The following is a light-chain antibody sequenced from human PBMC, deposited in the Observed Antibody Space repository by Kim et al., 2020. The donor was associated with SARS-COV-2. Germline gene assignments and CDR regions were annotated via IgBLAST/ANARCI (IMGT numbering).Light chain of an antibody. CDR2: DVS. Sequence: GQPITISCTGNSNDVGGYNFVSWYQQHPGKAPKLMIYDVSTRPSGVSNRFSGSKSGNTASLTISGLQAEDEADYYCSSYTDDSTVIFGGGTQLTVL. CDR1: SNDVGGYNF. CDR3: SSYTDDSTVI. J-gene: IGLJ2*01. V-gene: IGLV2-14*03.